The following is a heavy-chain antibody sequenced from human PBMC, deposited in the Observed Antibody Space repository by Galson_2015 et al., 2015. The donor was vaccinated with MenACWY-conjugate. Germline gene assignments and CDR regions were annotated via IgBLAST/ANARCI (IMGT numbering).Heavy chain of an antibody. CDR2: ISSSSSTV. Sequence: SLRLSCAASGFTFSSYSMNWVRQAPGKGLEWVSYISSSSSTVYYADSVKGRFTISRDNAKNSLYLQMNSLRAEDTAVYYCARDLDTAMVPAALDYWGQGTLVTVSS. J-gene: IGHJ4*02. D-gene: IGHD5-18*01. CDR1: GFTFSSYS. CDR3: ARDLDTAMVPAALDY. V-gene: IGHV3-48*01.